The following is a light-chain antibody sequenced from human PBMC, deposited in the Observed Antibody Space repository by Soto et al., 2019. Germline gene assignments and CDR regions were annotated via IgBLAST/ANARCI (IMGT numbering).Light chain of an antibody. CDR3: QQYNNWPPIT. J-gene: IGKJ5*01. Sequence: EIVLTHSPGTLSLSPWERATLSCRTSESVSRNLAWYQQKPGKAPRLLIYDASTRATGIPARFSSSGSGTEFTLTISSRQSEDFAVYYCQQYNNWPPITFGQGTRLEI. CDR1: ESVSRN. V-gene: IGKV3-15*01. CDR2: DAS.